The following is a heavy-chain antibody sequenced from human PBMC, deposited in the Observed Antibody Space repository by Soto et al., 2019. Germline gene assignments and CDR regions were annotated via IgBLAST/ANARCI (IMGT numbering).Heavy chain of an antibody. CDR2: IWYDGSNK. CDR3: ARDSGSDYDPRFRDYYYYYMDV. D-gene: IGHD3-10*01. V-gene: IGHV3-33*01. CDR1: GFTFSSYG. J-gene: IGHJ6*03. Sequence: GGSLRLSCAASGFTFSSYGMHWVRQAPGKGLEWVAVIWYDGSNKYYADSVKGRFTISRDNSKNTLYLQMNSLRAEDTAVYYCARDSGSDYDPRFRDYYYYYMDVWGKGTTVTVSS.